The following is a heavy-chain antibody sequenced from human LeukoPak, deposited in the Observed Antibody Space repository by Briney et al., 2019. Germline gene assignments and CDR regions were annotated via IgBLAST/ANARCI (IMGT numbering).Heavy chain of an antibody. CDR1: GGSISSYY. J-gene: IGHJ4*02. CDR2: IYYSGST. CDR3: ARASSGWYGVDY. Sequence: SSETLSLTCTVSGGSISSYYWSWIRQPPGKGPEWIGYIYYSGSTNYNPSLKSRVTISVDTSKNQFSLKLSSVTAADTAVYYCARASSGWYGVDYWGQGTLVTVSS. D-gene: IGHD6-19*01. V-gene: IGHV4-59*01.